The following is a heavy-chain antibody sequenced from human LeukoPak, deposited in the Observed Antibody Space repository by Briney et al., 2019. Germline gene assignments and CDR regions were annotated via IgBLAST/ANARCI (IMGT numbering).Heavy chain of an antibody. D-gene: IGHD3-22*01. CDR1: GFTFDDYA. J-gene: IGHJ5*02. Sequence: GGSLRLSCAASGFTFDDYAMHWVRQAPGKGLEWVSGISWNSGSIGYADSVKGRFTISRDNAKNSLYLQMNSLRAEDTAVYYCAKSLSVTMIVPNWFDPWGQGTLVLVSS. V-gene: IGHV3-9*01. CDR2: ISWNSGSI. CDR3: AKSLSVTMIVPNWFDP.